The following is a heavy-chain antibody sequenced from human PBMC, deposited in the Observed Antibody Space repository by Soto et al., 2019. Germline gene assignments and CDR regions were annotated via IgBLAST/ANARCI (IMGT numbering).Heavy chain of an antibody. V-gene: IGHV1-69*13. Sequence: WASVKVSCKASGGTFSSYAISWVRQAPGQGLEWMGGIIPIFGTANYAQKFQGRVTITADESTSTAYMELSSLRSEDTAVYYCARSAAGYYYYYGMDVWGQGTTVTVSS. J-gene: IGHJ6*02. CDR3: ARSAAGYYYYYGMDV. CDR2: IIPIFGTA. D-gene: IGHD6-13*01. CDR1: GGTFSSYA.